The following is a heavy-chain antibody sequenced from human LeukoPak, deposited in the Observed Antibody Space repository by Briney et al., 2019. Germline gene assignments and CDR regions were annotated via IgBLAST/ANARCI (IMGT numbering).Heavy chain of an antibody. V-gene: IGHV3-53*01. J-gene: IGHJ2*01. CDR3: ARRSSSWTVNYWYFDL. Sequence: GGSLRLSCAASGFTVSSNYMSWVRQAPGKGLEWVSVIYSGGSTYYADSVKGRFTISRDNSKNTLYLQMNSLRAEDTAVYYCARRSSSWTVNYWYFDLWGRGTLVTVSS. CDR1: GFTVSSNY. D-gene: IGHD6-13*01. CDR2: IYSGGST.